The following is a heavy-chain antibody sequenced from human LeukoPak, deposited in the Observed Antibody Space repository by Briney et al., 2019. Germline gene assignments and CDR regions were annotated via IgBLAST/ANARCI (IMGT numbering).Heavy chain of an antibody. J-gene: IGHJ4*02. Sequence: GASLQISCRVSGYSFTTYWIAWGRQVPGKGLEWMGIIYPGDSDTRYSPSLQGQVTISAAQSISTAYLQWSSLKASDTAMYYCARQKGGYCSGGSCYGLIYFDYWGQGTLVTVSS. CDR3: ARQKGGYCSGGSCYGLIYFDY. D-gene: IGHD2-15*01. CDR2: IYPGDSDT. CDR1: GYSFTTYW. V-gene: IGHV5-51*01.